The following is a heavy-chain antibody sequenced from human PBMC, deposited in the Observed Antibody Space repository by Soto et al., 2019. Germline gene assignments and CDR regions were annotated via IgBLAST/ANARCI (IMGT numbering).Heavy chain of an antibody. J-gene: IGHJ4*02. CDR3: ARASSSWYGDYFDY. CDR2: ISYDGSNK. V-gene: IGHV3-30*03. CDR1: GFTFSSYG. Sequence: GGSLRLSCAASGFTFSSYGMHWVRQAPGKGLEWVAVISYDGSNKYYADSVKGRFTISRDNSKNTLYLQMNSLRAEDTAVYYCARASSSWYGDYFDYWGQGTLVTVSS. D-gene: IGHD6-13*01.